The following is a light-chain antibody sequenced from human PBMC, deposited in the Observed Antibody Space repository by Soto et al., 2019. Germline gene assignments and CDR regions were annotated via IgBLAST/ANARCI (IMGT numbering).Light chain of an antibody. CDR2: DVS. CDR3: SSYSTSSALV. Sequence: QSALTQPASVSGSPGQSITISCAGTSADIGAFNYVSWYQHHPGKAPKLLIYDVSDRPSGVSIRFSASKSANTASLTISGLQADDEADYYCSSYSTSSALVFGGGTKLTVL. J-gene: IGLJ2*01. CDR1: SADIGAFNY. V-gene: IGLV2-14*03.